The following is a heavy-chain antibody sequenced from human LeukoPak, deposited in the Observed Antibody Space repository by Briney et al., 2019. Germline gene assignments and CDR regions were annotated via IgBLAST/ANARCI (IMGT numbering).Heavy chain of an antibody. J-gene: IGHJ4*02. V-gene: IGHV3-21*01. CDR3: AKDRAYYSDSSGYYLVRAYDY. D-gene: IGHD3-22*01. CDR1: GFTFSSYS. Sequence: GGSLRLSCAASGFTFSSYSMNWVRQAPGKGLEWVSSISSSSSYIYYADSVKGRFTISRDNAKTSLYLQMNSLRAEDTAVYYCAKDRAYYSDSSGYYLVRAYDYWGQGTLVTVSS. CDR2: ISSSSSYI.